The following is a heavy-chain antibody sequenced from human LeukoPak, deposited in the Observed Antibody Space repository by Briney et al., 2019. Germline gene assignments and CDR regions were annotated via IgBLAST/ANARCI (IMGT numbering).Heavy chain of an antibody. CDR1: GYTFTGYY. V-gene: IGHV1-2*02. CDR3: ATLGVITIFGVITNDAFDI. D-gene: IGHD3-3*01. Sequence: ASVKVSCKTSGYTFTGYYIHWVRQAPGQGLEWMGWINPNSGGTNYAEKFQGRVTMTRDTSISTAYMELTRLRSDDTAVYYCATLGVITIFGVITNDAFDIWGQGTMVTVSS. CDR2: INPNSGGT. J-gene: IGHJ3*02.